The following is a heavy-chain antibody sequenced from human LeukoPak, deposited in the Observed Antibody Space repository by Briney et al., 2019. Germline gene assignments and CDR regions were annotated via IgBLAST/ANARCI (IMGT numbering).Heavy chain of an antibody. J-gene: IGHJ4*02. D-gene: IGHD3-22*01. CDR3: ATQGYFDSSGYYYFAVDY. V-gene: IGHV4-59*08. CDR2: IHYSGST. CDR1: GGSISSYY. Sequence: SETLSLTCTVSGGSISSYYWSWIRQPPGKGLEWIGYIHYSGSTNYNPSLKSRVTISVDTSKNQFSLKLSSVTAAGTAVYYCATQGYFDSSGYYYFAVDYWGQGTLVTVSS.